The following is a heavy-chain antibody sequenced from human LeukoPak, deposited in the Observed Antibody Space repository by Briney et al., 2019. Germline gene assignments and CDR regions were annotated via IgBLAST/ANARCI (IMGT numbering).Heavy chain of an antibody. Sequence: ASVKVSCKASGYTFTRYYMHWVRQSPGQGLEWMGIINPSGGSTSYAQKFQGRVTMTRDTSTSTVYMELSSLRSEDTAVYYCATNPLDIVVVPADVAFDIWGQGTMVTVSS. J-gene: IGHJ3*02. D-gene: IGHD2-2*03. CDR3: ATNPLDIVVVPADVAFDI. CDR2: INPSGGST. CDR1: GYTFTRYY. V-gene: IGHV1-46*01.